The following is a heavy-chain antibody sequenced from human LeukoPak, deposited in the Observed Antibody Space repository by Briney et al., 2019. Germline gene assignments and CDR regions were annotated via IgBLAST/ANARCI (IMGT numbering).Heavy chain of an antibody. D-gene: IGHD4-17*01. CDR2: IYYSGST. CDR1: GGSISSGDYY. CDR3: ARGGSNGFDY. J-gene: IGHJ4*02. Sequence: MTSQTLSLTCTVSGGSISSGDYYWSWIRQPPGKGLEWIGYIYYSGSTHYNPSLKSRVTISVDTSKNQFSLKLSSVTAADTAVYYCARGGSNGFDYWGQGTLVTVSS. V-gene: IGHV4-30-4*01.